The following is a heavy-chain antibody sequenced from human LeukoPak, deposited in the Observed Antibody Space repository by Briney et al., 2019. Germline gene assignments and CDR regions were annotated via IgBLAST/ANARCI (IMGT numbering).Heavy chain of an antibody. CDR1: GGSFTGLF. D-gene: IGHD6-19*01. CDR3: ARGPNSTGWYPH. CDR2: INHFGST. Sequence: SETLSLTCVVNGGSFTGLFWSWIRQAPGKGLEWIGEINHFGSTNYSPSLKSRVTISVDTSKNQFSLKLTSVTAADAAIYYCARGPNSTGWYPHWGQGTLVTVSS. J-gene: IGHJ4*02. V-gene: IGHV4-34*01.